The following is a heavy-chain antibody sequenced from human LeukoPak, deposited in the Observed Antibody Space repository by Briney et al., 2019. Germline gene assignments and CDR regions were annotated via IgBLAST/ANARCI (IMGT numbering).Heavy chain of an antibody. V-gene: IGHV3-21*01. CDR1: GFTFSSYS. D-gene: IGHD1-26*01. CDR3: ARDRNSGNFDY. J-gene: IGHJ4*02. CDR2: ISSSSTYI. Sequence: GGSLRLSCTASGFTFSSYSMNWVRQAPGKGLEWVSFISSSSTYIYYADSVKGRFTISRDNAKNSLYPQMNSLRAEDTAVYYCARDRNSGNFDYWGQGTLVTVSS.